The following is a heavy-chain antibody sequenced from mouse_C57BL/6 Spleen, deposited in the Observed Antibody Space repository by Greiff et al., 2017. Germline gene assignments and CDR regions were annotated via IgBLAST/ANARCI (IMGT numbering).Heavy chain of an antibody. V-gene: IGHV1-42*01. CDR2: INPSTGGT. J-gene: IGHJ3*01. D-gene: IGHD2-4*01. CDR1: GYSFTGYY. CDR3: ATRDYDYDGAWFAY. Sequence: VQLKESGPELVKPGASVKISCKASGYSFTGYYMHWVKQSPEKSLEWIGEINPSTGGTTYNQKFKAKATLTVDKSSTTAYMQLKSLTSEDSADYYGATRDYDYDGAWFAYWGQGTLVTVSA.